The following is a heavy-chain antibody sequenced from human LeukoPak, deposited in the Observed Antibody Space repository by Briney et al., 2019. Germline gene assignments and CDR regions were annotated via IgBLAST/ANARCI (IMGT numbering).Heavy chain of an antibody. CDR1: GYSISSGYY. J-gene: IGHJ4*02. Sequence: SETLSLTCTVSGYSISSGYYWGWIRQPPGKGLEWIGSIYHSGSTYYNPSLKSRVTISVDTSKNQFSLKLSSVTAADTAVYYCALGDTSRYSYFDYWGQGTLVTVSS. V-gene: IGHV4-38-2*02. CDR3: ALGDTSRYSYFDY. CDR2: IYHSGST. D-gene: IGHD3-22*01.